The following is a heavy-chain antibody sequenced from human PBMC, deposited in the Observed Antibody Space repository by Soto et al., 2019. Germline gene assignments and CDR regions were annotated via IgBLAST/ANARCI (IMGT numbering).Heavy chain of an antibody. D-gene: IGHD3-10*01. CDR2: IIPVFGTT. J-gene: IGHJ4*02. CDR3: ARDGGFGELKY. Sequence: QVQLVQSGAELKKHGSSVKVSCKASGDTFSGYPINWVRQAPGEGLEWMGRIIPVFGTTNDAQRFEGRVTFTANESTNTAYMELRGLLSEDTAVYYCARDGGFGELKYWGPGTLVTVSS. CDR1: GDTFSGYP. V-gene: IGHV1-69*18.